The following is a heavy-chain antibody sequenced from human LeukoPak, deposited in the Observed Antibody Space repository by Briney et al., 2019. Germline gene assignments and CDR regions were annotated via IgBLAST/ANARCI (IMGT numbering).Heavy chain of an antibody. Sequence: SETLSLTFTVSCGSISSYCWSWIRQPPGKGLEGSGRIYYSGSTNYNPSLKSRVTISVETSRNELSLKSSSVTAADTAVYSCARADSSGWYEGGYWYFDLWGRGTLVTVSS. J-gene: IGHJ2*01. CDR3: ARADSSGWYEGGYWYFDL. D-gene: IGHD6-19*01. CDR1: CGSISSYC. CDR2: IYYSGST. V-gene: IGHV4-59*01.